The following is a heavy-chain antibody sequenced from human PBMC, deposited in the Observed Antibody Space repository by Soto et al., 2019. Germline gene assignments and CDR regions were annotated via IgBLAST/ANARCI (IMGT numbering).Heavy chain of an antibody. CDR1: GGSISSSSYY. CDR2: IYYSGST. Sequence: KTSETLSLTCTASGGSISSSSYYWGWIRQPPGKGLEWIGSIYYSGSTYYNPSLKSRVTISVDTSKNQFSLKLSSVTAADTAVYYCARSSPPGYYDSSGYYLDYWGQGTLVTVSS. CDR3: ARSSPPGYYDSSGYYLDY. J-gene: IGHJ4*02. D-gene: IGHD3-22*01. V-gene: IGHV4-39*01.